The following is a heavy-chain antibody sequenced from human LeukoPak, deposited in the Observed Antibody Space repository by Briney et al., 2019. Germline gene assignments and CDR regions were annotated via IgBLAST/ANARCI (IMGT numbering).Heavy chain of an antibody. CDR2: IWPDGSNK. V-gene: IGHV3-33*01. D-gene: IGHD2-2*01. CDR1: GFTFNSYG. CDR3: ARDYCRATSCLES. Sequence: RGSLRLSCAASGFTFNSYGMFWVRQAPGKGLEWVAFIWPDGSNKLYGDSVKGRFTISRDNSKNTVYLQVNSLRAEDTAVYYCARDYCRATSCLESWGQGTLVTVSS. J-gene: IGHJ4*02.